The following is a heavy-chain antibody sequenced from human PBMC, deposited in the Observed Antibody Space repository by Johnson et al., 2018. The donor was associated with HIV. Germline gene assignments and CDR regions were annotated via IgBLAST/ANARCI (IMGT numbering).Heavy chain of an antibody. J-gene: IGHJ3*02. CDR1: GFTLSSYA. D-gene: IGHD3-16*01. CDR2: ITYDGTKK. V-gene: IGHV3-30*18. CDR3: AKPPSMGADAFDI. Sequence: QVQLVESGGGVVQPGGSLRLSCAASGFTLSSYAMSWVRQAPGKGLEWVAVITYDGTKKYFADSVKGRFNISRDNSKNTLYLQMNSVRPEDAAVYYCAKPPSMGADAFDIWGQGTMVTVSS.